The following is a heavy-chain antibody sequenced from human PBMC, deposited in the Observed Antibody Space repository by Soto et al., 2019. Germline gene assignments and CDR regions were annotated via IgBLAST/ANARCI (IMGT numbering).Heavy chain of an antibody. CDR3: ARRPRGVYYFDY. Sequence: SETLSLTCTVSGDSISSSSYYWDWIRQSPGKGLEWIGSIYYSGSTYYNPSLKSRVTISVDTSKNPFSLKLSSVTAADTAVYYCARRPRGVYYFDYWGQGTLVTVSS. CDR1: GDSISSSSYY. CDR2: IYYSGST. D-gene: IGHD3-10*01. V-gene: IGHV4-39*01. J-gene: IGHJ4*02.